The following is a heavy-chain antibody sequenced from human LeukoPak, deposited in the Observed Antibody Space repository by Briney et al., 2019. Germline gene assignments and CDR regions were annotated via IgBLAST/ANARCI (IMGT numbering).Heavy chain of an antibody. CDR3: AKSGYNRFDY. CDR1: GFTFSNSA. CDR2: ISGSGGST. Sequence: LTGGSLRLSCAASGFTFSNSAMSWVRQAPGKGLEWVSTISGSGGSTYYADSVKGRFTISRDNSKSTLYLQINSLRAEDTAVYYCAKSGYNRFDYWGQGTLVTVSS. D-gene: IGHD5-24*01. J-gene: IGHJ4*02. V-gene: IGHV3-23*01.